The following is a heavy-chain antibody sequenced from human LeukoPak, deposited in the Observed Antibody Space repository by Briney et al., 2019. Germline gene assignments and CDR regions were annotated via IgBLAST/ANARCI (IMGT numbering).Heavy chain of an antibody. Sequence: ASVKVSCKASGYTFTGYYMHWVRQAPGQGLEWMGWINPNSGGTNYAQKFQGRVTITADESTSTAYMELSSLRSEDTAVYYCASINTPHDYGDYLGDYWGQGTLVTVSS. CDR1: GYTFTGYY. J-gene: IGHJ4*02. D-gene: IGHD4-17*01. CDR2: INPNSGGT. V-gene: IGHV1-2*02. CDR3: ASINTPHDYGDYLGDY.